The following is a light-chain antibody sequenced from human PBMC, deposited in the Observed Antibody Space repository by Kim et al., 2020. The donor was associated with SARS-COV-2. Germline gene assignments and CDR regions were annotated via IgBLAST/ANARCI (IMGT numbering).Light chain of an antibody. Sequence: GQSVTISVPGTSRDIGSYNRVSWYQQSPGTAPKLMIYEVSHRPSGVPDSLSGSKSGSSASLTISGLQAEDEADYFCSSYSSSNIYVFGTGTKVTVL. J-gene: IGLJ1*01. CDR2: EVS. V-gene: IGLV2-18*02. CDR1: SRDIGSYNR. CDR3: SSYSSSNIYV.